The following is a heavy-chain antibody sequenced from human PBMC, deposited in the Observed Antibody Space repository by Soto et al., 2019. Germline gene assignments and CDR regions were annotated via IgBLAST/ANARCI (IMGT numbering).Heavy chain of an antibody. J-gene: IGHJ6*02. Sequence: EVQLVESGGGLVKPGGSLRLSCAASGFTFSSYSMNWVRQAPGKGLEWVSSISSSSSYIYYADSVKGRFTISRDNAKNSLYMKMNSLRAADTDVYYCVGDGAAGTRYPCYQGIELSGQGTPVTDSS. CDR2: ISSSSSYI. CDR1: GFTFSSYS. CDR3: VGDGAAGTRYPCYQGIEL. V-gene: IGHV3-21*01. D-gene: IGHD1-1*01.